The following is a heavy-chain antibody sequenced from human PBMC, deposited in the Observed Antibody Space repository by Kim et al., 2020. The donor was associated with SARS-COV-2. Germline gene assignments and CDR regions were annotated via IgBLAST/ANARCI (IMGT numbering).Heavy chain of an antibody. CDR1: GGSISSYY. CDR3: ARSYWLGGFDY. J-gene: IGHJ4*02. CDR2: IYYSGST. Sequence: SETLSLTCTVSGGSISSYYWSWIRQPPGKGLEWIGYIYYSGSTNYNPSLKSRVTISVDTSKNQFSLKLSSVTAADTAVYYCARSYWLGGFDYWGQGTLVT. V-gene: IGHV4-59*13. D-gene: IGHD5-12*01.